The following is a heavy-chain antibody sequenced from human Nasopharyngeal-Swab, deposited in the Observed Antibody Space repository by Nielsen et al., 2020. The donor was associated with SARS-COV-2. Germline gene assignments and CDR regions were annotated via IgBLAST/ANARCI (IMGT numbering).Heavy chain of an antibody. J-gene: IGHJ6*02. CDR1: GGSISSYY. CDR2: IYYSGST. Sequence: SETLSLTCTVFGGSISSYYWSWIRQPPGKGLEWIGYIYYSGSTNYNPSLKSRVTISVDTSKNQFSLKLSSVTAADTAVYYCARVSWGDYGDYERVDGGPYYYYGMDVWGQGTTVTVSS. CDR3: ARVSWGDYGDYERVDGGPYYYYGMDV. V-gene: IGHV4-59*13. D-gene: IGHD4-17*01.